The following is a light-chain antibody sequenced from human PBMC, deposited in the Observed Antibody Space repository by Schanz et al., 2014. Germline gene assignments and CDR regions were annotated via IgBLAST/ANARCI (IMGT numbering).Light chain of an antibody. Sequence: DIVLTQSPGTLSLSPGERASLSCRASQSVSGSYLAWYQQKPGQAPRLLIYGASSRATGIADRFSGSGSGTDFTLTISGLEPEDYAVYYCQQYATSPGTFGQGTKLEVK. J-gene: IGKJ1*01. V-gene: IGKV3-20*01. CDR3: QQYATSPGT. CDR2: GAS. CDR1: QSVSGSY.